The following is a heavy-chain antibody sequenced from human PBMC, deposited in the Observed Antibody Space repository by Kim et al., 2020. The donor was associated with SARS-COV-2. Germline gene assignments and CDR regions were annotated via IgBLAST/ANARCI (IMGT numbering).Heavy chain of an antibody. V-gene: IGHV4-34*01. CDR1: GGSFSGYY. CDR2: INHSGST. CDR3: ARSVGGRKITYQGQWLDHDY. J-gene: IGHJ4*02. Sequence: SETLSLTCAVYGGSFSGYYWSWIRQPPGKGLEWIGEINHSGSTNYNPSLKSRVTISVDTSKNQFSLKLSSVTAADTAVYYCARSVGGRKITYQGQWLDHDYWGQGTLVTVSS. D-gene: IGHD6-19*01.